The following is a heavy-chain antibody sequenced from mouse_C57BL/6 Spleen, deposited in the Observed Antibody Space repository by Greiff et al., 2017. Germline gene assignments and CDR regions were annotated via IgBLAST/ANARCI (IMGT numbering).Heavy chain of an antibody. CDR3: ARYGSSLWYFDV. CDR2: INPNNGGT. D-gene: IGHD1-1*01. CDR1: GYTFTDYN. V-gene: IGHV1-18*01. Sequence: EVQLVESGPELVKPGASVKIPCKASGYTFTDYNMDWVKQSHGKSLEWIGDINPNNGGTIYNQKFKGKATLTVDKSSSTAYMELRSLTSEDTAVYYCARYGSSLWYFDVWGTGTTVTVSS. J-gene: IGHJ1*03.